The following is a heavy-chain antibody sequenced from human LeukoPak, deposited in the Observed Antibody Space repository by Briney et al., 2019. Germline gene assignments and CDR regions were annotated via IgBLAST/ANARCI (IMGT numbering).Heavy chain of an antibody. CDR1: GFTFSSYG. Sequence: GGTLRLSCAASGFTFSSYGMSWVRQAPGKGLEWVSAISGSGGSTYYADSVKVRFTISRDNSKNTLYLQMNSLRAEDAAVYYCARAPVTSCSGVLCYPFDYWGQGTLVTVSS. CDR3: ARAPVTSCSGVLCYPFDY. J-gene: IGHJ4*02. CDR2: ISGSGGST. V-gene: IGHV3-23*01. D-gene: IGHD2-15*01.